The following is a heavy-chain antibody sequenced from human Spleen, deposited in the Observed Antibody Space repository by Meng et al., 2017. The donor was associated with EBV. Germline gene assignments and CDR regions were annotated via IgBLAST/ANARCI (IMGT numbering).Heavy chain of an antibody. CDR3: ASDRGQNYY. CDR2: IYYSGST. Sequence: QVQLQESGPGLGKPSETLSLNCTVSGGSISGHYWSWIRQPPGKGLEWIGYIYYSGSTNYNPSFKSRVTISVDTSKNQFSLRLRSLTASDTAVYYCASDRGQNYYWGPGTLVTVSS. V-gene: IGHV4-59*11. J-gene: IGHJ4*02. CDR1: GGSISGHY. D-gene: IGHD3-10*01.